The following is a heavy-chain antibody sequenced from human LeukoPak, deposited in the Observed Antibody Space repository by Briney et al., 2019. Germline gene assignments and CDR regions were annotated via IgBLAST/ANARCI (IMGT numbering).Heavy chain of an antibody. Sequence: GGSLRLSCAASGFTFSSYGMHWVRQAPGKGLEWVAFIRYDGSNKYYADSVKGRFTISRDISKNTLYLQMNSLRAEDTAVYYCAKRRGSGSYVPFDYWGQGTLVTVSS. CDR1: GFTFSSYG. CDR3: AKRRGSGSYVPFDY. V-gene: IGHV3-30*02. CDR2: IRYDGSNK. D-gene: IGHD1-26*01. J-gene: IGHJ4*02.